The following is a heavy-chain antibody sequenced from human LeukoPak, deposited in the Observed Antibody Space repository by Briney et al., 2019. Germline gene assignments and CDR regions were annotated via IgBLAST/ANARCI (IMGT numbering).Heavy chain of an antibody. Sequence: PGGSLRLSCAASGYTFSGYSINWVRQAPGKGLEWVSSISVGSNYIYYADSVRGRFSISRDDARNSLYLQMDSLRGDDTAVYYRARLRRNSDRSGYYYYYDYWGQGTLVTVSS. V-gene: IGHV3-21*01. J-gene: IGHJ4*02. CDR1: GYTFSGYS. CDR3: ARLRRNSDRSGYYYYYDY. D-gene: IGHD3-22*01. CDR2: ISVGSNYI.